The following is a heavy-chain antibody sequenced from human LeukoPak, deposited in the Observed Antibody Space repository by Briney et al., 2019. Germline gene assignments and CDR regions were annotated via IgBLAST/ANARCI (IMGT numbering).Heavy chain of an antibody. J-gene: IGHJ4*02. Sequence: GESLKISCKGSGHSFTSYWIGWVRQMPGKGLEWMGIIYPGDSDTRYSPSLQGQVTISADKSISTAYLQWSSLKASDTAMYYCARPPARVGASWVDYWGQGTLVTVSS. V-gene: IGHV5-51*01. CDR2: IYPGDSDT. D-gene: IGHD1-26*01. CDR1: GHSFTSYW. CDR3: ARPPARVGASWVDY.